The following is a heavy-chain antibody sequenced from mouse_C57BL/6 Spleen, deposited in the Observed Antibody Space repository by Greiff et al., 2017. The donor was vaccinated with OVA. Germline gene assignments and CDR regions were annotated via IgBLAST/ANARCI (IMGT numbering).Heavy chain of an antibody. CDR3: ARGRPYWYFDV. J-gene: IGHJ1*03. Sequence: EVKVVESGGGLVKPGGSLKLSCAASGFTFSDYGMHWVRQAPEKGLEWVAYISSGSSTIYYSDTVKGRFTISRDNAKNTLFLQMTSLRSEDTAMYYCARGRPYWYFDVWGTGTTVTVSS. CDR1: GFTFSDYG. CDR2: ISSGSSTI. V-gene: IGHV5-17*01.